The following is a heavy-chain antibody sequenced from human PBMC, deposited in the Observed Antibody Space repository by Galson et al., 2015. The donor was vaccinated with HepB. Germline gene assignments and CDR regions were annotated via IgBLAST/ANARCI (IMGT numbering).Heavy chain of an antibody. Sequence: SVKVSCKASGCTFTGYYMHWVRQAPGQGLEWMGRFNPNSGGTNYAQKFRGMVTMTMDTSISTAYMELNRLRSDDTAVYYCARDMMMTAMFDFDIWGQGTMVTVSS. CDR3: ARDMMMTAMFDFDI. J-gene: IGHJ3*02. V-gene: IGHV1-2*06. D-gene: IGHD2-21*02. CDR2: FNPNSGGT. CDR1: GCTFTGYY.